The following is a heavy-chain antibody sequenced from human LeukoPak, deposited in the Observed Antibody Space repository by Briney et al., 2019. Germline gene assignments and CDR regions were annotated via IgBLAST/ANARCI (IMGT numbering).Heavy chain of an antibody. D-gene: IGHD3-16*01. CDR2: IYSGGST. CDR1: EFSVGSNY. CDR3: AKDGGRRDDY. Sequence: PGGSLRLSCAASEFSVGSNYMTWVRQAPGKGLEWVSLIYSGGSTYYADSVKGRFTISRDNSKNTLYLEMNSLRADDTAIYYCAKDGGRRDDYWGQGTLVTVSS. V-gene: IGHV3-53*01. J-gene: IGHJ4*02.